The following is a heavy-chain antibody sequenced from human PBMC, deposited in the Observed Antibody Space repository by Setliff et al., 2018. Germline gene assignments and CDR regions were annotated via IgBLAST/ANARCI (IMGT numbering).Heavy chain of an antibody. Sequence: GGSLRLSCAASGFTFSSYWMSWVRQAPGKGLEGVAFIRYDGSNKYYADSVKGRFTISRDNSKNTLYLQMNSLRAEDTAVYYCVPIRFGELDYWGQGTLVTVSS. CDR2: IRYDGSNK. J-gene: IGHJ4*02. D-gene: IGHD3-10*01. CDR3: VPIRFGELDY. CDR1: GFTFSSYW. V-gene: IGHV3-30*02.